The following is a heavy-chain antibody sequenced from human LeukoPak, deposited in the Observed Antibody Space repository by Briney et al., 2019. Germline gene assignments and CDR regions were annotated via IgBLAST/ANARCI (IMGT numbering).Heavy chain of an antibody. D-gene: IGHD5-12*01. CDR1: GFTFSSYA. Sequence: GGSLRLSCAASGFTFSSYAMHWVRQAPGKGLEWVAVISYDGSNKYYADSVKGRFTISRDNSKNTLYLQMNSLRAEDTAVYYCARDLLLARGYSGCDTKYYYYYGMDVWGQGTTVTVSS. V-gene: IGHV3-30*04. J-gene: IGHJ6*02. CDR3: ARDLLLARGYSGCDTKYYYYYGMDV. CDR2: ISYDGSNK.